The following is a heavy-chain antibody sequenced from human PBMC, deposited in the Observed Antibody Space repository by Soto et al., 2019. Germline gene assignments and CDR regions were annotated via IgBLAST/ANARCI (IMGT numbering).Heavy chain of an antibody. V-gene: IGHV4-31*03. CDR2: IYYTGSA. J-gene: IGHJ3*02. D-gene: IGHD2-15*01. CDR3: ARRGKTGYCSGDTCYSGALDI. Sequence: SETLSLTCSVSGGSISSGDYYWSWLRQHPQKGLEWIGYIYYTGSAYYNPSLKSRVTISVDTSKNQFSLRVNSVTAADTAVYYCARRGKTGYCSGDTCYSGALDIRGQGTMVTVS. CDR1: GGSISSGDYY.